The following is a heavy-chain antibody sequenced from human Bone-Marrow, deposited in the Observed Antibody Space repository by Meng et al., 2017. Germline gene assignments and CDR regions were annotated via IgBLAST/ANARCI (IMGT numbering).Heavy chain of an antibody. CDR1: GFTFSRYT. D-gene: IGHD5-12*01. CDR3: ARDERGYSGYDCDY. V-gene: IGHV3-30-3*01. J-gene: IGHJ4*02. Sequence: QVQLVESGGGVVQPGRSLRLSCAASGFTFSRYTMHWVRQAQGKGLEWVAVLSYDGSNRYSASVKGRFTISRDNSKNTLYLQMNSLRGEDTAVYYCARDERGYSGYDCDYWGQGTLVTVSS. CDR2: LSYDGSNR.